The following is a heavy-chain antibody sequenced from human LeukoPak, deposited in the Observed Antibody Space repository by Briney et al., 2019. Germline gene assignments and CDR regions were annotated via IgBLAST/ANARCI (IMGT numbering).Heavy chain of an antibody. D-gene: IGHD1-7*01. V-gene: IGHV3-23*01. J-gene: IGHJ3*02. CDR2: ISGSGGNT. CDR3: AKDLYNWNYVGRDAFDI. Sequence: PGGSLRLSCAASGFTFSSYAMSWVRQAPGKGLEWVSAISGSGGNTYYADSVKGRLTISRDNSKNTLYLQMNSLRAEDTAVYYCAKDLYNWNYVGRDAFDIWGQGTMVTVSS. CDR1: GFTFSSYA.